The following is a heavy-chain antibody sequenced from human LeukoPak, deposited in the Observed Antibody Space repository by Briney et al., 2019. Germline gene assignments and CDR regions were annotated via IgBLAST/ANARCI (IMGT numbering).Heavy chain of an antibody. CDR2: IIHSGST. CDR1: GGSFSGYS. V-gene: IGHV4-34*01. J-gene: IGHJ6*03. D-gene: IGHD1-14*01. CDR3: ARGQTEPGTAYYYYMDV. Sequence: SETLSLTCAVNGGSFSGYSWSWIRQSPGKGLEWIADIIHSGSTNYNPSLKSRVTISLDTSRNQFSLKLTSVTAADTAVYYCARGQTEPGTAYYYYMDVWGKGTTVTVSS.